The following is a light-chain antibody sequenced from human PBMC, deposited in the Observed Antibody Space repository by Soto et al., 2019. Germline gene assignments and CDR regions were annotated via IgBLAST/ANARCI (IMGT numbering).Light chain of an antibody. CDR1: SSNIGADYD. Sequence: QSVLTQPPSVSGAPGQRVTISCTGSSSNIGADYDVHWYQQLPGTAPKLLIYGNSNRPSGVPDRFSGSKSGTSASLAITGLQAEDEADYYCQSYDSSLSAVVFGGGTKVPVL. J-gene: IGLJ3*02. V-gene: IGLV1-40*01. CDR2: GNS. CDR3: QSYDSSLSAVV.